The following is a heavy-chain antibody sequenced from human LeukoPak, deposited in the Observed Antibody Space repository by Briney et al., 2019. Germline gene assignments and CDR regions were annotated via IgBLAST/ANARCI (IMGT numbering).Heavy chain of an antibody. CDR3: ATANSGPDI. Sequence: GGPLRLSCAASGLPLSIYRMHWARQAPGKGLVWVTGISDDGSYTRYADSVKSRFTISRDNAKNTQYLQMNSLRAEDTAVYYCATANSGPDIWGQGTTVTVSS. CDR1: GLPLSIYR. V-gene: IGHV3-74*01. J-gene: IGHJ3*02. D-gene: IGHD1-1*01. CDR2: ISDDGSYT.